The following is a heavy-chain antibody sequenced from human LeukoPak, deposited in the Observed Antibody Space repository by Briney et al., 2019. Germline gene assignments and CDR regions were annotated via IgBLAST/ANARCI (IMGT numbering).Heavy chain of an antibody. CDR1: GFTFSSYG. Sequence: PGGSLRLSCAASGFTFSSYGMHWVRQAPGKGLEWVAVIWYDGSNKYYADSVKGRFTISRDNSKNTLYLQMNSLRADDTAVYYCAKRYYYGSGSLGIDYWGQGTLVTVSS. CDR3: AKRYYYGSGSLGIDY. D-gene: IGHD3-10*01. J-gene: IGHJ4*02. V-gene: IGHV3-30*02. CDR2: IWYDGSNK.